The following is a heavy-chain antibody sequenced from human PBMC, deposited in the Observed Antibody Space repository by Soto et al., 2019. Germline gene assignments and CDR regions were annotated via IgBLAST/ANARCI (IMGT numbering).Heavy chain of an antibody. D-gene: IGHD3-10*01. Sequence: TSETLSLTCAVSGGSISSSNWWSWVRQPPGKGLEWIGEIYHSGSTNYNPSLKSRVTISVDKSKNQFSLKLSSVTAADTAVYYCARDILYGSGVDYWGQGTLVTVSS. CDR2: IYHSGST. J-gene: IGHJ4*02. CDR1: GGSISSSNW. CDR3: ARDILYGSGVDY. V-gene: IGHV4-4*02.